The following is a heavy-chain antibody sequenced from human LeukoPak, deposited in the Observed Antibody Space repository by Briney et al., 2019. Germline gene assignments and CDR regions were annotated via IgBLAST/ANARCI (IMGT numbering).Heavy chain of an antibody. D-gene: IGHD2-2*01. V-gene: IGHV3-30*02. CDR2: IRYDGSNK. CDR1: GFTFSSYG. Sequence: GGSLRLSCAASGFTFSSYGMHWVRQAPGKGLEWVAFIRYDGSNKYYADSVKGRFTISRDNSKNTLYLQMNSLRAEDTTVYYCAKDQGYCSSTSCYFFYYYMDVWGKGITVTVSS. J-gene: IGHJ6*03. CDR3: AKDQGYCSSTSCYFFYYYMDV.